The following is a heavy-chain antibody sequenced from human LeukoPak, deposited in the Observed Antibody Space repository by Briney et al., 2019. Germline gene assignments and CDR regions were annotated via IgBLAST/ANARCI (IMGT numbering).Heavy chain of an antibody. CDR3: AREADYDILTGFDY. CDR2: ISYDGSNK. J-gene: IGHJ4*02. D-gene: IGHD3-9*01. CDR1: GFTFSSYA. Sequence: PGRSLRLSCAASGFTFSSYAMHWVRQAPGKGLEWVAVISYDGSNKYYADSVKGRFTISRDNSKNTLYLQMNSLRAEDTAVYYCAREADYDILTGFDYWGQGTLVTVSS. V-gene: IGHV3-30-3*01.